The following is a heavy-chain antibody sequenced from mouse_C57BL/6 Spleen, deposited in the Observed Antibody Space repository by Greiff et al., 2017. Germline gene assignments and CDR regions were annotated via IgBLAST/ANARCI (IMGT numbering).Heavy chain of an antibody. D-gene: IGHD2-5*01. CDR3: TTDYYSNYGFAY. J-gene: IGHJ3*01. CDR2: IDPENGDT. CDR1: GFNIKDDY. Sequence: EVQLQQSGAELVRPGASVKLSCTASGFNIKDDYMHWVKQRPEQGLEWIGWIDPENGDTKYASKFQGKATITADTSSNTAYLQLSSRTSEDTAVYYCTTDYYSNYGFAYWGQGTLVTVSA. V-gene: IGHV14-4*01.